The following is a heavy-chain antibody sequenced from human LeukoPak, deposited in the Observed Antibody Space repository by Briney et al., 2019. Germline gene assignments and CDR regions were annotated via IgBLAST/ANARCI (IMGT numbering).Heavy chain of an antibody. V-gene: IGHV4-34*01. D-gene: IGHD3-10*01. CDR3: ARGVIITMVRGVPIYYYYGMDV. J-gene: IGHJ6*02. CDR1: GGSFSGYY. Sequence: PSETLSLTCAVYGGSFSGYYWSWIRQPPGKGLEWIGEINHSGSTNYNPSLKSRVTISVDTSKNQFSLKLSSVTAADTAVYYCARGVIITMVRGVPIYYYYGMDVWGQGTTVTVSS. CDR2: INHSGST.